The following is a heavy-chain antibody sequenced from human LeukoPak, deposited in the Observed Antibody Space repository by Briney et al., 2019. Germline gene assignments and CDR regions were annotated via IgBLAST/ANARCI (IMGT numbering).Heavy chain of an antibody. CDR1: GGSFSTYY. V-gene: IGHV4-34*03. D-gene: IGHD1-1*01. CDR2: INQSGTT. CDR3: TTAPDTIDY. J-gene: IGHJ4*02. Sequence: PSETLSLTCAVYGGSFSTYYWGWIRQSPGKGLEWIGEINQSGTTNYNPSLKSRVTISVDTSKNQFSLKLSSVTAADTAVYYCTTAPDTIDYWGQGTLVTVSS.